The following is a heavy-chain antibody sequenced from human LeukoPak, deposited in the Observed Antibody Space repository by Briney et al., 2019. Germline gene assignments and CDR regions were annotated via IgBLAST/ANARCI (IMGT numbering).Heavy chain of an antibody. V-gene: IGHV3-33*01. CDR2: IWFDGSNK. J-gene: IGHJ4*02. CDR1: GFTFNNHA. CDR3: ARGPELSSSHFDY. D-gene: IGHD6-6*01. Sequence: GGSLRLSCAASGFTFNNHAMHWVRQAPGKGLECVAVIWFDGSNKYYADSVQGRFTISRDNSKNTLYLQMNSLRAEDTAVYYCARGPELSSSHFDYWGQGTLVTVSS.